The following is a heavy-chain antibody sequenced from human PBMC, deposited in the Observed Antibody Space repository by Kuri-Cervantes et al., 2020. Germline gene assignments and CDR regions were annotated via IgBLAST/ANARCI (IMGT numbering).Heavy chain of an antibody. CDR1: GGTFSSYA. Sequence: ASVKVSCKASGGTFSSYAISWVRQAPGQGLEWMGWISPYNGDTRYAQKLQGRVTMTTDTSTGTAYMELRSLRPDDTAVYYCARGMVADFWGRGTLVTVSS. D-gene: IGHD4/OR15-4a*01. J-gene: IGHJ4*02. CDR2: ISPYNGDT. CDR3: ARGMVADF. V-gene: IGHV1-18*01.